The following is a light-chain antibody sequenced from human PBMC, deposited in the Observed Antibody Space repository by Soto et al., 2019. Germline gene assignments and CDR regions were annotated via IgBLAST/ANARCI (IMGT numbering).Light chain of an antibody. CDR1: QSVSSSY. CDR2: GGS. Sequence: EIVLTQSPGTLSLSPGERATLSCRASQSVSSSYLAWYQQKPGQAPRLLIYGGSIRATGIPYRFSGSGSGTDFTLTISRLEPEDFAVYYCQQYDSSPITFGQGTRLDIK. V-gene: IGKV3-20*01. CDR3: QQYDSSPIT. J-gene: IGKJ5*01.